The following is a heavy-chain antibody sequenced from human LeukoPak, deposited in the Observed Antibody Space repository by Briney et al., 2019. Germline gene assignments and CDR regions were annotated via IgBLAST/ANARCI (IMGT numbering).Heavy chain of an antibody. CDR3: TRATRISIFGVQYYFDY. CDR1: VFTFGDYA. D-gene: IGHD3-3*01. Sequence: GWSLRLSCSTSVFTFGDYAMTWVRQAPGKGLESVSFIRSKSYGGTTEYAASVQGRFTISRDDSKSVAYLQMDSLKTEDTAVYYCTRATRISIFGVQYYFDYWGRGTLVTVSS. CDR2: IRSKSYGGTT. V-gene: IGHV3-49*04. J-gene: IGHJ4*02.